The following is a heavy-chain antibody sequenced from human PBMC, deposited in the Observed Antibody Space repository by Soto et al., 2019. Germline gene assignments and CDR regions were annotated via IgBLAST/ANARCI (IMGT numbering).Heavy chain of an antibody. V-gene: IGHV4-31*03. CDR2: IYYSGST. CDR3: ARKEGAYSSGSVQGPFDY. CDR1: GGSISSGGYY. J-gene: IGHJ4*02. Sequence: SETLSLTCTVSGGSISSGGYYWSWIRHHPGKGLEWIGYIYYSGSTYSNPSLKSRVTISVDTSKNQFSLKLSSVTAADTAVYYCARKEGAYSSGSVQGPFDYWGQGTLVTVSS. D-gene: IGHD3-22*01.